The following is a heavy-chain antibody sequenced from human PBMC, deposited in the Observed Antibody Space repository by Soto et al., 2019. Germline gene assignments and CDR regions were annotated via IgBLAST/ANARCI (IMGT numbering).Heavy chain of an antibody. CDR2: IYYSGST. V-gene: IGHV4-59*01. CDR1: GGSISSYY. CDR3: ARSEETYYYYYGMDV. Sequence: LSLTCTVSGGSISSYYWSWIRQPPGKGLEWIGYIYYSGSTNYNPSLKSRVTISVDTSKNQFSPKLSSVTAADTAVYYCARSEETYYYYYGMDVWGQGTTVTVSS. J-gene: IGHJ6*02.